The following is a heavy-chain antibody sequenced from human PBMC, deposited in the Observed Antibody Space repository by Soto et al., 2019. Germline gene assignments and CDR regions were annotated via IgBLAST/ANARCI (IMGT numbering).Heavy chain of an antibody. CDR2: IYSGGST. J-gene: IGHJ6*02. CDR3: AKSRDAYNFYFYYGMDV. CDR1: GFTVSSNY. V-gene: IGHV3-53*01. Sequence: GGSLRLSCAASGFTVSSNYMNWVRQAPGKGLEWVSIIYSGGSTEYADSVKGRFTISRDNSKNTVYLQMNSLRPEDTAVYFCAKSRDAYNFYFYYGMDVWGQGTAVTVSS. D-gene: IGHD2-2*01.